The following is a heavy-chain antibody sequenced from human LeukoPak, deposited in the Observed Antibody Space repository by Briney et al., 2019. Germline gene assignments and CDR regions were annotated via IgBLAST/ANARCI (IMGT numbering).Heavy chain of an antibody. CDR1: GFTFSSYA. CDR2: ISGSGGST. J-gene: IGHJ4*02. CDR3: ARATYGDYPFDY. Sequence: GGSLRLSCAASGFTFSSYAMSWVRQAPGKGLEWVSTISGSGGSTYYADSVKGRFTISRDNSKNTLYLQMNSLRAEDTAVYYCARATYGDYPFDYWGQGTLVTVSS. V-gene: IGHV3-23*01. D-gene: IGHD4-17*01.